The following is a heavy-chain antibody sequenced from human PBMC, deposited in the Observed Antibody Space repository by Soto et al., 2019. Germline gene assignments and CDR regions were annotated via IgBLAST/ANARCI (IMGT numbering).Heavy chain of an antibody. V-gene: IGHV4-59*08. D-gene: IGHD2-2*01. Sequence: QVQLQESGPGLVKPSETLSLRCSVSGASLSPNYWSWFRQPPGKGLQWIGYIYYAGTTTYNPSHKSRRTISLNSSQNEVSLELTSVTAADTAGYYCARLGAFYQALDSWGQGALVTVSS. CDR2: IYYAGTT. CDR1: GASLSPNY. CDR3: ARLGAFYQALDS. J-gene: IGHJ4*02.